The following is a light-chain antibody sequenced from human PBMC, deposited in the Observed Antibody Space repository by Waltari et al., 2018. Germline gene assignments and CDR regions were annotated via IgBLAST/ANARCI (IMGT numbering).Light chain of an antibody. CDR1: SSDVGAYNH. V-gene: IGLV2-14*03. Sequence: QSALTQTASVSGSPGQSITISCTGTSSDVGAYNHVSCYQQNPGKAPKVMIYDVSNRPSGVSNRFSGSKSGNTASLSISGLQAEDEADYYCSSFTTSSTYVFGTGTKVTVL. CDR3: SSFTTSSTYV. J-gene: IGLJ1*01. CDR2: DVS.